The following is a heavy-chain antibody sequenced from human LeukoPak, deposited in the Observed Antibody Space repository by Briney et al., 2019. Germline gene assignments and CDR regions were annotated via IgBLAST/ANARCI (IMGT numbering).Heavy chain of an antibody. CDR1: GGAFSSYA. CDR3: AREVRYSSSWYGY. CDR2: IIPILGIA. J-gene: IGHJ4*02. Sequence: SVKVSCKASGGAFSSYAISWVRQAPGQGLEWMGRIIPILGIANYAQKFRGRVTITADKSTSTAYMELSSLRSEDTAVYYCAREVRYSSSWYGYWGQGTLVTVSS. V-gene: IGHV1-69*04. D-gene: IGHD6-13*01.